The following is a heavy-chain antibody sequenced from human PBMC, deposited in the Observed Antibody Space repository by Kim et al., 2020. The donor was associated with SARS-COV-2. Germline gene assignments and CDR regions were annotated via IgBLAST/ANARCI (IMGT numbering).Heavy chain of an antibody. CDR2: INADESRT. Sequence: GGSLRLSCAASGFAFSNYWMHLVRQGPGQGLEWVSFINADESRTTYADSVKGRFTISRDNVKSTVFLEMNSLRPEDTAVYYCARQKGSSNSFNSWGQGTL. CDR1: GFAFSNYW. J-gene: IGHJ5*01. CDR3: ARQKGSSNSFNS. D-gene: IGHD4-4*01. V-gene: IGHV3-74*03.